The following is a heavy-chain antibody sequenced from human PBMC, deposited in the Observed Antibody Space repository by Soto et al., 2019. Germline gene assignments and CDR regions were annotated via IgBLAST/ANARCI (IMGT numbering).Heavy chain of an antibody. D-gene: IGHD1-20*01. J-gene: IGHJ4*02. Sequence: GGSLRLSCAASGFTFSSSWMSWVRQAPGKGLEWVANIKQDGSEKYYVDSVKGRFTISRDNAKNSLYLQMNSLRDEDTAVYYCARAITPIIIGAIDYRGQRTLVTVSS. V-gene: IGHV3-7*01. CDR1: GFTFSSSW. CDR3: ARAITPIIIGAIDY. CDR2: IKQDGSEK.